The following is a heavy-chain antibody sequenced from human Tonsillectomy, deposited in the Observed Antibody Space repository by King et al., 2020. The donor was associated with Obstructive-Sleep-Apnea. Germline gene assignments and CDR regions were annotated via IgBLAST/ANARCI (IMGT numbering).Heavy chain of an antibody. CDR3: ARREDYYYGSGSYHNWFDP. CDR2: IYPGDSDT. J-gene: IGHJ5*02. D-gene: IGHD3-10*01. Sequence: QLVQSGAEVKKPGESLKISCKGSGYSFTSYWIGWVRQMPGKGLEWMGIIYPGDSDTRYSPSYQGQVTISADKSISTAYLQWSSLKASDTAMYYCARREDYYYGSGSYHNWFDPWGQGTLVTVSS. CDR1: GYSFTSYW. V-gene: IGHV5-51*01.